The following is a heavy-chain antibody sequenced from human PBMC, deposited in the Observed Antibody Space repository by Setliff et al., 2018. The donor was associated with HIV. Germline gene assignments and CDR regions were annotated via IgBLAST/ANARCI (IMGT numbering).Heavy chain of an antibody. D-gene: IGHD5-12*01. V-gene: IGHV4-39*06. CDR1: GVSTSSSSSSYY. CDR2: IYYSGTA. J-gene: IGHJ4*02. CDR3: ARLKSASGYFGFDS. Sequence: SETLSLTCIVSGVSTSSSSSSYYWGWIRQPPGKGLEWIGYIYYSGTADYNPSLKSRATISIDTSNNQFALKLTSMTAADTAVYFCARLKSASGYFGFDSWGQGTLGTVSS.